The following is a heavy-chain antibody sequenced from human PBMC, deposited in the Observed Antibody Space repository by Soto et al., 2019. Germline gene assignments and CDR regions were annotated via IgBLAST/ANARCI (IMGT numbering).Heavy chain of an antibody. Sequence: PGGSLRLSCAASGFTFSSYGMHWVRQAPGKGLEWVAVIWYDGSNKYCADSVKGRFTISRDNSKNTLYLQMNSLRAEDTAVYYCAREFMVTTNALDIWGQGTMVNLSS. CDR1: GFTFSSYG. D-gene: IGHD4-17*01. J-gene: IGHJ3*02. CDR2: IWYDGSNK. CDR3: AREFMVTTNALDI. V-gene: IGHV3-33*01.